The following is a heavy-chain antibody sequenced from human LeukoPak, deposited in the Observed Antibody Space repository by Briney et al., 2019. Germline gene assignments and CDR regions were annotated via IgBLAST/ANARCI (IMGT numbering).Heavy chain of an antibody. CDR3: ARSGYGDYFNLAFDI. D-gene: IGHD4-17*01. J-gene: IGHJ3*02. CDR2: IWYDGSNK. V-gene: IGHV3-33*01. CDR1: GFTFSSYG. Sequence: PGGSLRLSCAASGFTFSSYGMHWVRQAPGKGLEWVAVIWYDGSNKNYADSVKGRSTISRDNSKNTQSLQMNSLTAEDTAVYYCARSGYGDYFNLAFDIWGQGKMVTVSS.